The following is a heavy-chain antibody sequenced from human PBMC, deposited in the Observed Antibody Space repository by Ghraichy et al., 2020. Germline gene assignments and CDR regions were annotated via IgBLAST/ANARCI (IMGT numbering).Heavy chain of an antibody. V-gene: IGHV1-69*13. CDR3: ARGLYGDYYDWYFDL. Sequence: SVKVSCKASGGTFSSYAISWVRQAPGQGLEWMEGIIPIFGTANYAQKFQGRVTITADESTSTAYMELSSLRSEDTAVYYCARGLYGDYYDWYFDLWGRGTLVTVSS. D-gene: IGHD4-17*01. CDR1: GGTFSSYA. J-gene: IGHJ2*01. CDR2: IIPIFGTA.